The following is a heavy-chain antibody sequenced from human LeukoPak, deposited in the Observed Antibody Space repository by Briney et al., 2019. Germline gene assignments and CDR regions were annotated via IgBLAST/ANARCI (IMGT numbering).Heavy chain of an antibody. Sequence: HPGGSLRLSCAASGLTFSGCGMHWVRQSPDKGLEWLAVISYDGRNTYYTDSVKGRFTISRDNSKNTVFLQMNSLRGEDTAVYHCAKNRIPTAITPDSWGQGTLVTVSS. CDR2: ISYDGRNT. J-gene: IGHJ5*01. V-gene: IGHV3-30*18. CDR1: GLTFSGCG. CDR3: AKNRIPTAITPDS. D-gene: IGHD2-2*02.